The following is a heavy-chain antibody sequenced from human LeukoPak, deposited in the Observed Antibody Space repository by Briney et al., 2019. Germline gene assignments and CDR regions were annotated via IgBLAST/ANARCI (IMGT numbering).Heavy chain of an antibody. J-gene: IGHJ4*02. CDR2: ISAYNGNT. V-gene: IGHV1-18*04. D-gene: IGHD3-9*01. Sequence: ASVKVSCKASGYTFTSYGISWVRQAPGQGLEWMGWISAYNGNTNYAQELQGRVTMTTDTSTSTAYMELRSLRSDDTAVYYCARVDYDILTGYYKKGYFDYWGQGTLVTVSS. CDR3: ARVDYDILTGYYKKGYFDY. CDR1: GYTFTSYG.